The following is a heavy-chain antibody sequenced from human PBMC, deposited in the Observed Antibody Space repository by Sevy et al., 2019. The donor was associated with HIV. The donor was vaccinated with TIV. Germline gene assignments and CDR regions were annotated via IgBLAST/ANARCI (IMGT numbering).Heavy chain of an antibody. V-gene: IGHV4-38-2*02. D-gene: IGHD3-10*01. J-gene: IGHJ6*02. Sequence: SETLSLTCTVSGYSISSGYYWGWIRQPPGKGLEWIGSIYHSGSTYYNPSLKSRVTISVDTSKNKFSLKLSSVTAADTAVYYCARDVIGTYYYGSGSYSQYYGMDVWGQGTTVTVSS. CDR3: ARDVIGTYYYGSGSYSQYYGMDV. CDR2: IYHSGST. CDR1: GYSISSGYY.